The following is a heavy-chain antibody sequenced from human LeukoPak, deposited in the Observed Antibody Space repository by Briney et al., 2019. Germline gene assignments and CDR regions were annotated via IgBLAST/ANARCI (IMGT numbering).Heavy chain of an antibody. CDR2: INPNSGGT. Sequence: ASVTVSCKASGYTFTGYYMHWVRQAPGQGLEWMGWINPNSGGTNHAQKFQGRVTMTRDTSISTAYMELSRLRSDDTAVYYCARDRSPLYSSGWFIDYWGQGTLVTVSS. V-gene: IGHV1-2*02. CDR1: GYTFTGYY. D-gene: IGHD6-19*01. J-gene: IGHJ4*02. CDR3: ARDRSPLYSSGWFIDY.